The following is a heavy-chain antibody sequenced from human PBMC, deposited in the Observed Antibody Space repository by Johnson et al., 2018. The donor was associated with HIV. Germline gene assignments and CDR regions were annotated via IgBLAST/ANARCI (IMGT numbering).Heavy chain of an antibody. J-gene: IGHJ3*02. CDR1: GFTFSDHY. D-gene: IGHD3-10*01. CDR3: TRVSFGEGAFDI. Sequence: VQLVESGGGLVQPGGSLRLSCAASGFTFSDHYMDWVRQAPGKGLEWVGRSRNKANSYTTEYAASVKGRFTISRDDSKDSLYLQMNRLKTEDTAVYYCTRVSFGEGAFDIWGQGTMVTVSS. V-gene: IGHV3-72*01. CDR2: SRNKANSYTT.